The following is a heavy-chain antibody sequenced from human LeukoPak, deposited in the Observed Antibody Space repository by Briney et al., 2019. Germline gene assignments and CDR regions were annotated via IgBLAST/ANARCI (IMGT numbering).Heavy chain of an antibody. Sequence: SETLSLTCSVSGDSITSSDYYWAWIRQPPGKGLEWIGSIFYCGNTKYNSSLKSRVTMSVDTSKNQFSLKLSSVTAADTAVYYCARQRTPGDIVVVPAAPFDYWGQGTLVTVSS. J-gene: IGHJ4*02. V-gene: IGHV4-39*07. CDR1: GDSITSSDYY. D-gene: IGHD2-2*01. CDR2: IFYCGNT. CDR3: ARQRTPGDIVVVPAAPFDY.